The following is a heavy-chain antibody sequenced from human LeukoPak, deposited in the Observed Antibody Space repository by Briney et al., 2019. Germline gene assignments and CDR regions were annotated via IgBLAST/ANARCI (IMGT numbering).Heavy chain of an antibody. D-gene: IGHD3-10*01. CDR1: GGSISSYY. CDR3: ARDRGFGENNWFDP. J-gene: IGHJ5*02. V-gene: IGHV4-4*07. CDR2: IYTSGST. Sequence: PSETLSLTCTVSGGSISSYYWSWIRQPAGKGLEWIGRIYTSGSTNYNPSLKSRVTMSVDTSKNQFSLKLSSATAADTAVYYCARDRGFGENNWFDPWGQGTLVTVSS.